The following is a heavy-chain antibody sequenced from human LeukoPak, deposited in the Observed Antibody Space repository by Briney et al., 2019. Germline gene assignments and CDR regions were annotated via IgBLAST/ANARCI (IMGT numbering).Heavy chain of an antibody. D-gene: IGHD1-26*01. J-gene: IGHJ4*02. CDR1: GGSVSRGGYY. Sequence: SETLSPTRTVSGGSVSRGGYYWNWIRQHPGKGLEWIGFTSYSEGTYYNPSFMSRITISVDRSQNQFSLKMRDVTAADTAVYFCATADWESFYFDSWGQGALVAVSS. CDR3: ATADWESFYFDS. CDR2: TSYSEGT. V-gene: IGHV4-31*03.